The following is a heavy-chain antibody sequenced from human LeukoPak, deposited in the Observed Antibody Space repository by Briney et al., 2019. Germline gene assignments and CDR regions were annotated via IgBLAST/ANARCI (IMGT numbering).Heavy chain of an antibody. D-gene: IGHD1-26*01. CDR2: INAGNGNT. CDR3: ARGPIVGATSPFDY. CDR1: GYTFTSYG. J-gene: IGHJ4*02. Sequence: ASVKVSCKASGYTFTSYGISWVRQAPGQGLEWMGWINAGNGNTKYSQKFQGRVTITRDTSASTAYMELSSLRSEDTAVYYCARGPIVGATSPFDYWGQGTLVTVSS. V-gene: IGHV1-3*01.